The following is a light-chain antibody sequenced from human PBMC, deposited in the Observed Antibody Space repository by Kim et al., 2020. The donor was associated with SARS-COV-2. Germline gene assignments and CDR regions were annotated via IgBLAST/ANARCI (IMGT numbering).Light chain of an antibody. CDR3: QQFHRFIT. Sequence: SESIGDRVIITCRASQSVHVWLAWYQQKPGKAPKRLIYRASNLESGVPSRFSGSGSGTEFTLTISSLQPDDFATYYCQQFHRFITFGQGTRLEIK. J-gene: IGKJ5*01. CDR1: QSVHVW. V-gene: IGKV1-5*03. CDR2: RAS.